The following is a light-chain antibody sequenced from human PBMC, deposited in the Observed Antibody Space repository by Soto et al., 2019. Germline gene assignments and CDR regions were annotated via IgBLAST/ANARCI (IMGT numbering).Light chain of an antibody. V-gene: IGKV1-5*03. CDR3: QPYNSFSRT. CDR2: KAA. J-gene: IGKJ1*01. CDR1: DNIVHW. Sequence: DIQMTQSPSTLSASVGDRVAITCRASDNIVHWVAWYQQKPGKAPKLLIYKAANLADEVPSRFAGSGSGTDFTLTITRLQPDDFETYYCQPYNSFSRTLGQGTKVDIK.